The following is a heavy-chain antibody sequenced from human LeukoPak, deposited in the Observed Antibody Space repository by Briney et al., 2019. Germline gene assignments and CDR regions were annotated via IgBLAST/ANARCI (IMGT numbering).Heavy chain of an antibody. J-gene: IGHJ4*02. CDR3: AGPEGGFGELYYFDY. CDR1: GFTFSTYA. CDR2: ISGSGGST. D-gene: IGHD3-10*01. Sequence: GGSLRLSCAASGFTFSTYAMSWVRRAPGKGLEWVSAISGSGGSTYYADSVKGRFTISRDNAKNSLYLQMNSLRAEDTAVYYCAGPEGGFGELYYFDYWGQGTLVTVSS. V-gene: IGHV3-23*01.